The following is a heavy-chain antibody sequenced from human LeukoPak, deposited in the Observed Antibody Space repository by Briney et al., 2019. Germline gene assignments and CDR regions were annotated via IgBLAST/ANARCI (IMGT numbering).Heavy chain of an antibody. D-gene: IGHD6-13*01. Sequence: GMSLRLSCAASGFTFDDYAMHWVRQAPGKGLELVSGIVWNSGSIGYADSVKGRFTISRDNAKNSLYLQMNDLRAEDMAFYYCAKDVGYSSTFTFDYWGQGTLVTVSS. CDR3: AKDVGYSSTFTFDY. CDR2: IVWNSGSI. V-gene: IGHV3-9*03. CDR1: GFTFDDYA. J-gene: IGHJ4*02.